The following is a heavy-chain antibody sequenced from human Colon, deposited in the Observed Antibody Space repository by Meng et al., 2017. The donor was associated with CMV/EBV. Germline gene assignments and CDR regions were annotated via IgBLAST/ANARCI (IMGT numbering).Heavy chain of an antibody. CDR3: ARELARGGY. Sequence: HVQLVPSGAEGKKPGASVKVSCKTSGYTFTNFGISWVRQAPGQGLEWMAYISPYNGDTNYAQRFQGRVALTTDTSTSTVYMELGSLTSDDTAMYYCARELARGGYWGQGTLVTVSS. V-gene: IGHV1-18*01. J-gene: IGHJ4*02. CDR1: GYTFTNFG. CDR2: ISPYNGDT.